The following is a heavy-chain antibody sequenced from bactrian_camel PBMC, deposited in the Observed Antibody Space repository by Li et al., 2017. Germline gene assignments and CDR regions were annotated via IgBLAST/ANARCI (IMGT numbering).Heavy chain of an antibody. CDR2: IDSADNT. J-gene: IGHJ7*01. Sequence: HVQLVESGGGSVQAGGSLRLSCAASRYTDSHYCMGWFRQAPGKEREGVAWIDSADNTLYANSVKGRFTISRDSAKNTLYLQMNSLKTEDTAVYYCATAQDSRPYNGMDYWGKGTQVTVS. D-gene: IGHD3*01. V-gene: IGHV3S55*01. CDR1: RYTDSHYC.